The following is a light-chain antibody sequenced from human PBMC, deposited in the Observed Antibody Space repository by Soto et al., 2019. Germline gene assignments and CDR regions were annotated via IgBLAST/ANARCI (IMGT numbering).Light chain of an antibody. V-gene: IGKV3-20*01. CDR2: GAS. J-gene: IGKJ1*01. CDR3: QHYGTSLWT. Sequence: LTQSPGTLSLSPGEMATLSCRASPSVSSSFLAWYQQKPGQAPRLLIYGASIRATGIPERFSGSGSGTDFALAISRLEPEDFAMYLCQHYGTSLWTFGQGPKVEIK. CDR1: PSVSSSF.